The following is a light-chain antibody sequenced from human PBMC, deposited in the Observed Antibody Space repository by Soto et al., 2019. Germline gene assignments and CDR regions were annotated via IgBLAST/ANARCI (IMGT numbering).Light chain of an antibody. Sequence: EIVMTQSPATLSVSLGERVTLSCRASQSVSSYLAWYQQKPGQAPRLLISDASTRATDIPDRFSVSGSGTDFALTISSLQSTDLEVYYCLQYSTWPPLYTFGQGTKLEIK. CDR1: QSVSSY. CDR3: LQYSTWPPLYT. CDR2: DAS. J-gene: IGKJ2*01. V-gene: IGKV3-15*01.